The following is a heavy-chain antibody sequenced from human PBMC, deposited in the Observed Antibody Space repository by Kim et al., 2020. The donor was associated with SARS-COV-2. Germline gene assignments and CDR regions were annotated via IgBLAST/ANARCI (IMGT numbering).Heavy chain of an antibody. V-gene: IGHV4-39*01. J-gene: IGHJ4*02. CDR2: IYYSGST. Sequence: SETLSLTCTVSGGSISSSSYYWGWIRQPPGKGLEWIGSIYYSGSTYYNPSLKSRVTISVDTSKNQFSLKLSSVTAADTAVYYCARQELTSVFDYWGQGTL. CDR1: GGSISSSSYY. CDR3: ARQELTSVFDY. D-gene: IGHD1-26*01.